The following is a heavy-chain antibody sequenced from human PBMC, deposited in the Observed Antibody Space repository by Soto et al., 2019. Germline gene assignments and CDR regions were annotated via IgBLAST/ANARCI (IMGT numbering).Heavy chain of an antibody. V-gene: IGHV3-33*01. CDR2: IWYDGSNK. J-gene: IGHJ4*02. CDR1: GFTFSSYG. Sequence: QVPLVESGGGVVQPGRSLRLSCAASGFTFSSYGMHWVRQAPGKGLEWVAVIWYDGSNKYYADSVKGRFTISRDNSKNTLYLQMNSLRAEDTAVYYCARGADSGNYWPLDYWGQGTLVTVSS. CDR3: ARGADSGNYWPLDY. D-gene: IGHD1-26*01.